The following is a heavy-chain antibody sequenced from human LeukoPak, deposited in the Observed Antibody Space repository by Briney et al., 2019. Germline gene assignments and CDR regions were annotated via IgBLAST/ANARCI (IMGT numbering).Heavy chain of an antibody. CDR2: IKRDGSEK. V-gene: IGHV3-7*01. CDR1: GFNLSSYW. D-gene: IGHD4-11*01. Sequence: GGSLRLSCAASGFNLSSYWMSWVRQAPGKGLEWVANIKRDGSEKNYVGSVKGRFTISRDNAKNSLYLQMNSLGAEDTAVYYCATLDSFFDYWGQGTLVTVSS. J-gene: IGHJ4*02. CDR3: ATLDSFFDY.